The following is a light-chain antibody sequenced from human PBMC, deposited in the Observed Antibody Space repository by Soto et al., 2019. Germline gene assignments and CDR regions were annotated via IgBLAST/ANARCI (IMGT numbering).Light chain of an antibody. CDR1: QTISNY. J-gene: IGKJ1*01. CDR2: RSS. CDR3: QQYYSYAT. Sequence: DIQMTQSPSTLSASVGDRVTITCRASQTISNYLTWYQQRPGKAPKLLIYRSSILQNGLPSRFSGSGSGTEFTLSICRHQPDVFATYYSQQYYSYATFGQGTRVEI. V-gene: IGKV1-5*03.